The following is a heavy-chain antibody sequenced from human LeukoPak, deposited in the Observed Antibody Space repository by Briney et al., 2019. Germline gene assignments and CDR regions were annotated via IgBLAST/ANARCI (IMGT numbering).Heavy chain of an antibody. V-gene: IGHV4-38-2*02. J-gene: IGHJ4*02. D-gene: IGHD3-3*01. CDR2: INHSGST. CDR1: GYSISSGYY. CDR3: ARHAGIFGVPTPDY. Sequence: KPSETLSLTCTVSGYSISSGYYWSWIRQPPGKGLEWIGEINHSGSTNYNPSLKSRVTISVDTSKNQFSLKLSSVTAADTAVYYCARHAGIFGVPTPDYWGQGTLVTVSS.